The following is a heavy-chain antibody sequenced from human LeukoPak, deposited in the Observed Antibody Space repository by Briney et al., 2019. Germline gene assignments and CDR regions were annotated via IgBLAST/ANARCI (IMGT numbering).Heavy chain of an antibody. V-gene: IGHV3-30*02. CDR1: GFTFSSYA. Sequence: QSGGSLRLSCAASGFTFSSYAMTWVRQAPGKGLEWVAFIRYDGSNKYYADSVKGRFTISRDNSKNTLYLQMNSLRAEDTAVYYCAKGRSGSYRYYYYYMDVWGKGTTVTVSS. CDR2: IRYDGSNK. D-gene: IGHD1-26*01. J-gene: IGHJ6*03. CDR3: AKGRSGSYRYYYYYMDV.